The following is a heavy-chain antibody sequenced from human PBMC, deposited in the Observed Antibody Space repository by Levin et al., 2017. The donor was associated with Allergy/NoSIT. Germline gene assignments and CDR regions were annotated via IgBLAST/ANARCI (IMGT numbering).Heavy chain of an antibody. J-gene: IGHJ3*02. D-gene: IGHD4-17*01. CDR2: INAGNGNT. CDR3: AREDYGDYPDAFDI. V-gene: IGHV1-3*01. CDR1: GYTFTSYA. Sequence: GESLKISCKASGYTFTSYAMHWVRQAPGQRLEWMGWINAGNGNTKYSQKFQGRVTITRDTSASTAYMELSSLRSEDTAVYYCAREDYGDYPDAFDIWGQGTMVTVSS.